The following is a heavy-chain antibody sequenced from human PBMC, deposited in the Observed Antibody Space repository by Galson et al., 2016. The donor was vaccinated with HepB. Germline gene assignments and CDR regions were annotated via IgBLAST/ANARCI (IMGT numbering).Heavy chain of an antibody. V-gene: IGHV4-59*13. CDR3: ARDRGSNGGVDY. CDR2: IHSSGST. J-gene: IGHJ4*02. Sequence: SETLSLTCTVSGGSISNSYWSWIRQPPGKGLEWIAYIHSSGSTNYGPSLKSRVTISVDTSKNQFSLQLNSVTAADTAVYSCARDRGSNGGVDYWGQGTLVTVSP. CDR1: GGSISNSY. D-gene: IGHD3-10*01.